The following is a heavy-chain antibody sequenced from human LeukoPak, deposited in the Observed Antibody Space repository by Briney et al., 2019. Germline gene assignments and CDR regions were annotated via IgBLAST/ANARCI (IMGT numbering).Heavy chain of an antibody. CDR3: AKDVSRAVDDAFDI. CDR2: IYSGGRT. D-gene: IGHD2-8*01. V-gene: IGHV3-53*05. Sequence: GGSLRLSCEASGFTVGYIYMTWVRQAPGKGLEWVSMIYSGGRTHYADSVKGRFTISRDNAKNSLYLQMNSLRAEDMALYYCAKDVSRAVDDAFDIWGQGTMVTVSS. CDR1: GFTVGYIY. J-gene: IGHJ3*02.